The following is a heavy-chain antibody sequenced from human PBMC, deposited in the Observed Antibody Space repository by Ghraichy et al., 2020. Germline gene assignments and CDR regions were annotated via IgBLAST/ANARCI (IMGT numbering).Heavy chain of an antibody. Sequence: GGSLRLSCSASGFTFSSYSMHWVRQAPGKGLEYVSVISNYGDSTYYVDSVKGRFTISRDNSKNTLYLQMSSLRAEDTAVYYCVKGLITTFGVVIRGYGLDVWGQGTTVTVSS. D-gene: IGHD3-3*01. V-gene: IGHV3-64D*06. CDR1: GFTFSSYS. CDR3: VKGLITTFGVVIRGYGLDV. CDR2: ISNYGDST. J-gene: IGHJ6*02.